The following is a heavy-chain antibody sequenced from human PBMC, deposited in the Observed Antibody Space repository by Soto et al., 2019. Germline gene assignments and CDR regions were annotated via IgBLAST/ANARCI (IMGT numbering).Heavy chain of an antibody. V-gene: IGHV4-31*03. CDR3: TRGDY. J-gene: IGHJ4*02. CDR1: GDSMTTVGYY. CDR2: ISYSGRT. Sequence: QVQLQESGPGLVKPAQTLSLTCTVSGDSMTTVGYYWTCIRQHPGQGLEWIGFISYSGRTYYSSSLKGRVAISADTSKNQFSLKLNSVTAADTAVYDCTRGDYWGQGTLVTVS.